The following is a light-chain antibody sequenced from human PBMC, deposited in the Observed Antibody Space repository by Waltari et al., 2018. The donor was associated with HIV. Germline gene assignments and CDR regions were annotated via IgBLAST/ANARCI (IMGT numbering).Light chain of an antibody. CDR1: SGGVGSYNL. CDR2: EDI. V-gene: IGLV2-23*01. J-gene: IGLJ2*01. Sequence: QSALTQPASVSGSPGQSITISCTGTSGGVGSYNLFSWYQLHQGKAPKLIVYEDIKRPSGVSDRFSGSKSGNTASLTISGLQAEDEADYCCWAFAGFSNILFGGGTKLTVL. CDR3: WAFAGFSNIL.